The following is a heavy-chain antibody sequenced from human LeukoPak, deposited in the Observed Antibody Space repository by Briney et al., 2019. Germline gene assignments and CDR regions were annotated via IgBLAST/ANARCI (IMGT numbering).Heavy chain of an antibody. CDR1: GGSISSYY. J-gene: IGHJ5*02. CDR2: IYYSGST. CDR3: ARQGIAAAGTNWFDP. D-gene: IGHD6-13*01. Sequence: PSETLSFTCTVSGGSISSYYWSWIRQPPGKGLEWIGYIYYSGSTNYNPSLKSRVTISVDTSKNQFSLKLSSVTAADTAVYYCARQGIAAAGTNWFDPWGQGTLVTVSS. V-gene: IGHV4-59*08.